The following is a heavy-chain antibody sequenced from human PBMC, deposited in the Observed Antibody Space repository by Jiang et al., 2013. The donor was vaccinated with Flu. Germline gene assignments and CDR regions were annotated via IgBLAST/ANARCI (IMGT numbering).Heavy chain of an antibody. Sequence: GYSFTSYWIGWVRQMPGKGLEWMGIIYPGDSDTRYSPSFQGQVTISADKSISTAYLQWSSLKASDTAMYYCARADYGDYGPYFFDYWGQGTLVTVSS. CDR3: ARADYGDYGPYFFDY. J-gene: IGHJ4*02. CDR1: GYSFTSYW. CDR2: IYPGDSDT. D-gene: IGHD4-17*01. V-gene: IGHV5-51*01.